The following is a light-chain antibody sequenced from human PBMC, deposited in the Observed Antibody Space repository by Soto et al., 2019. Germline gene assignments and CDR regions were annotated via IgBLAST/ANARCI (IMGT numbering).Light chain of an antibody. V-gene: IGKV3-20*01. Sequence: EIVLTQSPGTLPLSPGERATLSCRASQSVSSNYLVWYQQKPGQAPRPLIYGASSRATGIPDRFSGSGSGTDFPPPNRRLEPEEFGIYYCQQYANSPFTFGQGTKLEIK. CDR2: GAS. J-gene: IGKJ2*01. CDR3: QQYANSPFT. CDR1: QSVSSNY.